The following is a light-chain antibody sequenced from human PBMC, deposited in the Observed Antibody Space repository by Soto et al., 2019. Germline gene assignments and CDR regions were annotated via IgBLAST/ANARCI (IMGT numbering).Light chain of an antibody. J-gene: IGLJ2*01. CDR1: SSDVGSYNL. CDR3: CSYAGSNSLL. CDR2: EVT. V-gene: IGLV2-23*02. Sequence: QSALTQPASVSGSPGQPITISCTGTSSDVGSYNLVSWYQQHPGKAPKLMIYEVTKRPSGVSNRFSGSKSGNTASLTISGLQAEDEADYYCCSYAGSNSLLFGGGTKVTVL.